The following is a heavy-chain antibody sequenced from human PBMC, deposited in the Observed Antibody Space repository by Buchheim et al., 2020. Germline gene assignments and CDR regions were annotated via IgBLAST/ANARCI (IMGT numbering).Heavy chain of an antibody. CDR1: GFTFSSYA. CDR3: AKQGGIAAAGTYGSYFDY. J-gene: IGHJ4*02. D-gene: IGHD6-13*01. CDR2: ISGSGGST. V-gene: IGHV3-23*01. Sequence: EVQLLESGGGLVQPGGSLRLSCAASGFTFSSYAMSWVRQAPGKGLEWVSAISGSGGSTYYADSVKGRFTISRDNSKNPLYLQMNSLRAEDTAVYYCAKQGGIAAAGTYGSYFDYWGQGTL.